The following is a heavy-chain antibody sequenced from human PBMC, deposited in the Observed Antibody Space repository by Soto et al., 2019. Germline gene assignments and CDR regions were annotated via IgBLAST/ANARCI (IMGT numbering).Heavy chain of an antibody. CDR1: GGSFSGYY. Sequence: SETLSLTCAVYGGSFSGYYWSWIRQPPGKGLEWIGEINQSGSTNYNPSLKSRVTISVDTSKNQFSLKLSSVTAADTAVYYCARAITMVRGVAKSDAFDIWGQGTMVTVSS. CDR2: INQSGST. J-gene: IGHJ3*02. D-gene: IGHD3-10*01. CDR3: ARAITMVRGVAKSDAFDI. V-gene: IGHV4-34*01.